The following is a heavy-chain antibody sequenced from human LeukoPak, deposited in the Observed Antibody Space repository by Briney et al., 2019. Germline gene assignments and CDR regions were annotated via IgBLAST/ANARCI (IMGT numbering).Heavy chain of an antibody. Sequence: GRSLRLSCAASGFTFDDYAMHWVRQAPGKGLEWVSGISWNSGTIGCADSVKGRFTISRDNAKNSLYLQIYSLRAEDTALYYCAKDIGATTTAGIDYWGQGTLVTVSS. J-gene: IGHJ4*02. CDR1: GFTFDDYA. D-gene: IGHD5-12*01. CDR3: AKDIGATTTAGIDY. CDR2: ISWNSGTI. V-gene: IGHV3-9*01.